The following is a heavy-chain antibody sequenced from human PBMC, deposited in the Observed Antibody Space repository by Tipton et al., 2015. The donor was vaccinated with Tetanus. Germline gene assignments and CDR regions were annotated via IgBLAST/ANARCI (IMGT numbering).Heavy chain of an antibody. J-gene: IGHJ3*02. D-gene: IGHD3-10*01. CDR1: GGSFNSSSHY. Sequence: TLSLTCSVSGGSFNSSSHYWGWIRQPPGKVLEWFGGISYSGNTYYNPSLKSRVSISVDTSKKQFSLKLSSVTAADTAVYYCARCGREWFGTPAFDIWGQGTLVTVSS. CDR2: ISYSGNT. CDR3: ARCGREWFGTPAFDI. V-gene: IGHV4-39*01.